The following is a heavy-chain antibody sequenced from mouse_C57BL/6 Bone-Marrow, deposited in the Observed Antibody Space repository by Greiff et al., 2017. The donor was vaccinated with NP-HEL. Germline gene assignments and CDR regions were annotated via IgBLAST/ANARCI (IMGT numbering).Heavy chain of an antibody. CDR2: IYPGDGDT. Sequence: VQLQQSGAELVKPGASVKISCKASGYAFSSYWMNWVKERPGKGLEWIGQIYPGDGDTKYNGTFKGKATLTADKSSGTAYMQVSRLTTEDSAVYFCARGDDGSSRFGFAMDYWGQGTSVTVSS. D-gene: IGHD1-1*01. V-gene: IGHV1-80*01. J-gene: IGHJ4*01. CDR3: ARGDDGSSRFGFAMDY. CDR1: GYAFSSYW.